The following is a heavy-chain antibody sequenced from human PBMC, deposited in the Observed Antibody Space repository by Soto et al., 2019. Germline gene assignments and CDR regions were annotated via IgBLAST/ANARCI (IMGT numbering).Heavy chain of an antibody. CDR2: IYYSGST. Sequence: PSETLSLTSPVSGGTISSSGFHWGWIRQPPGKGLEWIGYIYYSGSTYYNPSLKSRVTISVDTSKNQFSLKLSSVTAADTAVYYCARVNSARPLSALVAFDYWGQGTLVTVSS. J-gene: IGHJ4*02. V-gene: IGHV4-31*03. D-gene: IGHD5-12*01. CDR3: ARVNSARPLSALVAFDY. CDR1: GGTISSSGFH.